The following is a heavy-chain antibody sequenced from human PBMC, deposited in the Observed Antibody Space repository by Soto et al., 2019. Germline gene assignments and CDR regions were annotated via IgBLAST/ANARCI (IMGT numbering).Heavy chain of an antibody. V-gene: IGHV1-3*01. CDR2: INAGNGNR. J-gene: IGHJ4*02. CDR1: VNTFGIHS. Sequence: ASVEVSCKASVNTFGIHSVHWVRQAPGQRFEWMGWINAGNGNRRYSQKFQGRVTITRDTSASTVYMDLSSLRSEDTAVYYCAREFCTGGDCYDYWGQGTLVTVSS. D-gene: IGHD2-21*01. CDR3: AREFCTGGDCYDY.